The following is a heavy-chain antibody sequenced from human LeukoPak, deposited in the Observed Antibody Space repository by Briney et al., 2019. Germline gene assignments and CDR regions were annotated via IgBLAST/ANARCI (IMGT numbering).Heavy chain of an antibody. V-gene: IGHV1-69*05. CDR2: IIPIFGTA. Sequence: SVKVSCXASGGTFSSYAISWVRQAPGQGLEWMGRIIPIFGTANYAQKFQGRVTITTDESTSTAYMELSSLRSEDTAVYYCARLSSSGFDYWGQGTLVTVSS. CDR3: ARLSSSGFDY. J-gene: IGHJ4*02. D-gene: IGHD6-19*01. CDR1: GGTFSSYA.